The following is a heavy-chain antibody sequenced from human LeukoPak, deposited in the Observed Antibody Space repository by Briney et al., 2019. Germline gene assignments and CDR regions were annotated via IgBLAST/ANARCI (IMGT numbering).Heavy chain of an antibody. D-gene: IGHD4-17*01. Sequence: KPSETLSLTCTVSGSSISSYYWSWIRQPPGKGLEWIGYIYYSGSTNHNPSLKSRVTILVDTSKNQFSLKLSSVTAADTAVYYCARHDYGDYKGLDYWGQGTLVTVSS. V-gene: IGHV4-59*01. CDR3: ARHDYGDYKGLDY. CDR2: IYYSGST. J-gene: IGHJ4*02. CDR1: GSSISSYY.